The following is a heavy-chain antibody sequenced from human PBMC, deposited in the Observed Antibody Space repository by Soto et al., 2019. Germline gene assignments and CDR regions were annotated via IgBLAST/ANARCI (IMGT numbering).Heavy chain of an antibody. J-gene: IGHJ4*02. Sequence: SETLSLTFAVYGGSFSGYCWSWIRQPPGKGLEWIGEINHSGSTNYNPSLKSRVTISVDTSKNQFSLKLSSVTAADTAVYYCARGTMVRGVIMGFFDYWGQGTLVTVSS. CDR1: GGSFSGYC. CDR2: INHSGST. CDR3: ARGTMVRGVIMGFFDY. D-gene: IGHD3-10*01. V-gene: IGHV4-34*01.